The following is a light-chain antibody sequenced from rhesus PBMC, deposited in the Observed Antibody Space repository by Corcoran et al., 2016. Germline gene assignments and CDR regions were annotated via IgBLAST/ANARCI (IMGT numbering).Light chain of an antibody. J-gene: IGKJ1*01. CDR3: QQYNRSPT. Sequence: DIQMTQSPSSLSASVGDRVTITCRASQGISSWLAWYQQKPGKAPTLLIYKASSLQSGVPSRFSGSGSGTDFILTIRSMQPEGFATYYCQQYNRSPTFGQGTKVEIE. CDR2: KAS. CDR1: QGISSW. V-gene: IGKV1-21*01.